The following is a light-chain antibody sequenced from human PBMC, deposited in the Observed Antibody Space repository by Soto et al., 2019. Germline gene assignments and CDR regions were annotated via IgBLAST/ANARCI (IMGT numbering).Light chain of an antibody. Sequence: EVVLTQSPCTLSLSPGDRVTLSCRGSESFSSYYLAWYQQKPGQAPRLLIYGASSRAPGTPDRFSGSGSGTDFSLTISRLEPEDFAVYFCQRYGSSVTFGGGTKVDIK. CDR3: QRYGSSVT. V-gene: IGKV3-20*01. CDR2: GAS. J-gene: IGKJ4*01. CDR1: ESFSSYY.